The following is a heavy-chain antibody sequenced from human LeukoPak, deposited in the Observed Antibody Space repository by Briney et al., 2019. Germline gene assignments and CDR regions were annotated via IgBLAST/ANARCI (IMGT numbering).Heavy chain of an antibody. Sequence: GASVKVSCKACGYTFTSYYMHWVRQAPGQGLEWMGIINPSGGSTSYAQKFQGRVTMTRDTSTSTVYMELSSLRSEDTAVYYCARDGVLRFLEWLSPTYYYYMDVWGKGTTVTVSS. CDR1: GYTFTSYY. CDR3: ARDGVLRFLEWLSPTYYYYMDV. V-gene: IGHV1-46*01. D-gene: IGHD3-3*01. J-gene: IGHJ6*03. CDR2: INPSGGST.